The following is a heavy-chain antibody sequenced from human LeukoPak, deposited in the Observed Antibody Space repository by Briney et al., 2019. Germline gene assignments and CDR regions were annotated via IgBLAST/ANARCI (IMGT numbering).Heavy chain of an antibody. CDR3: ARTPEVGIVDY. D-gene: IGHD2-21*01. CDR2: IYYSGST. CDR1: GGSISSGGYY. Sequence: PSETLSLTCTVSGGSISSGGYYWSWIRQHPGKGLEWIGYIYYSGSTYYNPSLKSRVTISVDTSKNQFSLKLSSVTAADTAVYYCARTPEVGIVDYWGQGTLVTVSS. V-gene: IGHV4-31*03. J-gene: IGHJ4*02.